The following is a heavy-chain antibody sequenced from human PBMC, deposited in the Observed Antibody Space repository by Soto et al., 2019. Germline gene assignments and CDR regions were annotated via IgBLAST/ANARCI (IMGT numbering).Heavy chain of an antibody. D-gene: IGHD3-3*01. Sequence: GGSLRLSCAASGFTFSSYAMSWVRQAPGKGLEWVSAISGSGGSTYYADSVKGRFTISRDNSKNTLYLQMNSLRAEDTAVYYCAKDHYDFWSGYYSPHFDYWGQGTLVTVSS. CDR1: GFTFSSYA. V-gene: IGHV3-23*01. CDR2: ISGSGGST. CDR3: AKDHYDFWSGYYSPHFDY. J-gene: IGHJ4*02.